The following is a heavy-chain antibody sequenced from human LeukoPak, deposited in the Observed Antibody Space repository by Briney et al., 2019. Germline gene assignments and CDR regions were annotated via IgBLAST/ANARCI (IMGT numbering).Heavy chain of an antibody. CDR3: ARVQHTRYYSYYYMDV. CDR1: GYSISSCYY. D-gene: IGHD2-2*01. Sequence: SETLSLTCAVSGYSISSCYYWGWIRQPPGKGLEWIGSIYHSGSTYYNPSLKSRVTISVDTSKNQFSLKLSSVTAADTAVYCCARVQHTRYYSYYYMDVWGKGTTVTVSS. J-gene: IGHJ6*03. V-gene: IGHV4-38-2*01. CDR2: IYHSGST.